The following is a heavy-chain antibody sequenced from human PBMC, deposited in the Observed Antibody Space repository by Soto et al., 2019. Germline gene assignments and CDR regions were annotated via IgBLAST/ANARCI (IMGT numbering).Heavy chain of an antibody. Sequence: SETLSLTCAVYGGSFSGYYWSWIRQPPGKGLEWIGEINHSGSTNYNPSLKSRVTISVDTSKNQFSLKLSSVTAADTAVYYCASRRDYYYMDVWGKGTTVTVS. V-gene: IGHV4-34*01. CDR3: ASRRDYYYMDV. CDR2: INHSGST. J-gene: IGHJ6*03. CDR1: GGSFSGYY.